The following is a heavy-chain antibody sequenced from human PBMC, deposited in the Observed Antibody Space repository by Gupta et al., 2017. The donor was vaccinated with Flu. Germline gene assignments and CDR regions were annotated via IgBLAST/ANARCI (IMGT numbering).Heavy chain of an antibody. Sequence: EQLVESGGGVVQPGRSLRLPWAASGCSFSSYAMYWVCQAPGKGLEWVAVISYDGGSIDYADSVKGRFTISRDNSKNTLYLQMNSLGADDTAVYYCAGYGDFASWGQGALVTVSS. CDR2: ISYDGGSI. J-gene: IGHJ4*02. CDR1: GCSFSSYA. V-gene: IGHV3-30-3*01. CDR3: AGYGDFAS. D-gene: IGHD4-17*01.